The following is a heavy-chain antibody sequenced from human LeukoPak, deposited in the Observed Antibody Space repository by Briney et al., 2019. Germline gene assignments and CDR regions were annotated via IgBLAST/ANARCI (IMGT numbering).Heavy chain of an antibody. CDR1: GFTFSSYG. CDR2: ISYDGSNK. Sequence: GGSLRLSCAASGFTFSSYGMHWVRQAPGKGLEWVAVISYDGSNKYYADSVKGRFTISRDNSKNTLYLQMNSLRAEDTAVYYCAKLRYGGDAFDIWGQGTMVTVSS. J-gene: IGHJ3*02. CDR3: AKLRYGGDAFDI. D-gene: IGHD4-23*01. V-gene: IGHV3-30*18.